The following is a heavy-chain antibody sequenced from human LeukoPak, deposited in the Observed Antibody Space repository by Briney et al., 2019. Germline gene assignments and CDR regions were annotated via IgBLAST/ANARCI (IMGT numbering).Heavy chain of an antibody. CDR1: GGSIRSYS. J-gene: IGHJ3*02. V-gene: IGHV4-59*08. CDR2: RSYSGST. CDR3: ARHGGETIVAMILHAFDI. Sequence: SETLSLTCTVSGGSIRSYSWSWIRQPPGKGLEWIGYRSYSGSTNYNPSLKSRVTTSVDTSKNQMSLKLTSVTAADTAVYYCARHGGETIVAMILHAFDIWGQGTVVTVSS. D-gene: IGHD5-12*01.